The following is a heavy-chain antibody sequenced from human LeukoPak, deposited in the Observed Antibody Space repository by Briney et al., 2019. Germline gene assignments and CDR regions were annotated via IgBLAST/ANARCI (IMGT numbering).Heavy chain of an antibody. J-gene: IGHJ4*02. V-gene: IGHV4-59*08. CDR3: ERHTASRSGGDFDY. D-gene: IGHD6-25*01. CDR2: IYYGGST. CDR1: TGSISSYY. Sequence: SETLSLTCTVATGSISSYYWSWIRQPPGNVLEWVAYIYYGGSTVYNPSLKSRATISVDPSKTQLSLELSSVNAADTAVYYGERHTASRSGGDFDYWGQGTVVTVSS.